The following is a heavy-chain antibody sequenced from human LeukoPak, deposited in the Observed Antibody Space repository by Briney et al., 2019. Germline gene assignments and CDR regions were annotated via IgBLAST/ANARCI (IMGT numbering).Heavy chain of an antibody. CDR1: GGSINTFI. CDR2: IIPIFGTT. V-gene: IGHV1-69*13. Sequence: SVKVSCKTSGGSINTFIINWVRQAPGRGLEWMGGIIPIFGTTHYAQRFQGRLTITADASTSTAYMELSSLTSEDTAVYYCTRSNTILPINWFGPWGQGTLVTVSS. J-gene: IGHJ5*02. D-gene: IGHD3-10*01. CDR3: TRSNTILPINWFGP.